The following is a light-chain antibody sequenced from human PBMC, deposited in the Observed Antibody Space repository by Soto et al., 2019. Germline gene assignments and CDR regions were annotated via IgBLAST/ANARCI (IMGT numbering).Light chain of an antibody. CDR3: SSYAGSNNFYV. CDR1: SSDVGGYNL. Sequence: QSVLTQPASVSGSPGQSITISCTGTSSDVGGYNLVSWYQQHPGNAPKLMIYEGSKRPSGVSNRFSGSRSGDTASLTISGLQAEDGADYYCSSYAGSNNFYVFGTGTKLTVL. V-gene: IGLV2-23*03. CDR2: EGS. J-gene: IGLJ1*01.